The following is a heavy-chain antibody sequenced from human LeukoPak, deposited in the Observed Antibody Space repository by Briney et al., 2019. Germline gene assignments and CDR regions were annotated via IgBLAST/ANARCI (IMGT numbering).Heavy chain of an antibody. CDR3: ARAGSPSAMAPRPFDY. J-gene: IGHJ4*02. CDR1: GFTFSSYA. CDR2: ISYDGSNK. D-gene: IGHD5-18*01. Sequence: GGSLRLSCAASGFTFSSYAMHWVRQAPGKGLEWVAVISYDGSNKYYADSVKGRFTISRDNSKNTLYLQMNSLRAEDTAVYYCARAGSPSAMAPRPFDYWGQGTLVTVSS. V-gene: IGHV3-30-3*01.